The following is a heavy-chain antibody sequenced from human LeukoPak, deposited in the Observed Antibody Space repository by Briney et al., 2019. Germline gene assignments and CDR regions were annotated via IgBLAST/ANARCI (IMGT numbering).Heavy chain of an antibody. D-gene: IGHD5-18*01. CDR2: ISAYNGNT. CDR3: ARVILKVGYGYGYYMDV. V-gene: IGHV1-18*01. Sequence: ASVKVSCKASGYTFTSYGISWVRQAPGQGLEWMGWISAYNGNTNYAQKLQGRVTMTTDTSTSTAYMELRSLRSDDTAVYYCARVILKVGYGYGYYMDVWGKGTTVTVSS. CDR1: GYTFTSYG. J-gene: IGHJ6*03.